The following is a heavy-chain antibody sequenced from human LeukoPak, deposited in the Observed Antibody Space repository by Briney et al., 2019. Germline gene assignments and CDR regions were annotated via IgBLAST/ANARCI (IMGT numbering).Heavy chain of an antibody. Sequence: PSETLSLTCTVSGGSVTTYYWSWIRQSAGKGLEWIGHISTSGTTTYNPSLKSRVTMSEDTSKNQFSLKLTSVTAADTAVYYCAREATVVGATIIWGQGTLVTVSS. CDR2: ISTSGTT. D-gene: IGHD1-26*01. V-gene: IGHV4-4*07. CDR1: GGSVTTYY. CDR3: AREATVVGATII. J-gene: IGHJ4*02.